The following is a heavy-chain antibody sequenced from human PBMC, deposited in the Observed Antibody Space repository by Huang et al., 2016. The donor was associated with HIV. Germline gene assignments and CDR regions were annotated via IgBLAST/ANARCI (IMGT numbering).Heavy chain of an antibody. CDR1: GYTFTTYS. J-gene: IGHJ4*02. D-gene: IGHD3-9*01. CDR3: ARYRLTGTFLDS. CDR2: INTKTGKP. Sequence: QVQLVQSGSELRKPGASVKVSCKASGYTFTTYSLIWVRQAPGQGLAGRGRINTKTGKPTSTQGFTGRFVFSLDTTVNTAYLQISSLKTDDTAKYFCARYRLTGTFLDSWGQGTQVTVSS. V-gene: IGHV7-4-1*02.